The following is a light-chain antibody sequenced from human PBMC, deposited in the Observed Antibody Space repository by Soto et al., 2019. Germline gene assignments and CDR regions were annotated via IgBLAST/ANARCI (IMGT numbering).Light chain of an antibody. J-gene: IGKJ1*01. CDR2: AAS. CDR1: QGISNY. V-gene: IGKV1-27*01. Sequence: IQVTNSASSLSASVGDRVTITCRASQGISNYLAWYQQKPGTVPKLLISAASTLQTGVPSRFSGGGSGTDFTLTISSLQPEDVATYYCQKYNSAPWTFGQGTKVDIK. CDR3: QKYNSAPWT.